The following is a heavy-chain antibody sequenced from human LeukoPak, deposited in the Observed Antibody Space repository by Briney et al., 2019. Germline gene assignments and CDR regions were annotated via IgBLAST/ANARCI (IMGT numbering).Heavy chain of an antibody. CDR2: ISYDGSNK. Sequence: GRSLRLSCAASGFTFSSYGMHWARQAPGKGLEWVAVISYDGSNKYYADSVKGRFTISRDNSKNTLYLQMNSLRAEDTAVYYCAKVASAGDGYYYYGMDVWGKGTTVTVSS. CDR1: GFTFSSYG. V-gene: IGHV3-30*18. CDR3: AKVASAGDGYYYYGMDV. D-gene: IGHD2-15*01. J-gene: IGHJ6*04.